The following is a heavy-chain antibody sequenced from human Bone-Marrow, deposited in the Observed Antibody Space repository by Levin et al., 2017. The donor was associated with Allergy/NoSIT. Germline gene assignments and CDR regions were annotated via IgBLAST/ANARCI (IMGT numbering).Heavy chain of an antibody. D-gene: IGHD1-26*01. CDR1: GFTFSNYW. Sequence: GESLKISCAVSGFTFSNYWMSWVRQAPGKGLEWVANIKQDGSEQYYVDSVKGRFIISRDNAKNSLFLQMNSLRAEDTAVYYCARDKRVGATLFDFWGQGTLVTVSS. CDR3: ARDKRVGATLFDF. V-gene: IGHV3-7*01. CDR2: IKQDGSEQ. J-gene: IGHJ4*02.